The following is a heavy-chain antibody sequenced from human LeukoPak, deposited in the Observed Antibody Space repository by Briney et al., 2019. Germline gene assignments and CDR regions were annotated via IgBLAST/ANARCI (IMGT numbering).Heavy chain of an antibody. D-gene: IGHD5-12*01. V-gene: IGHV4-4*07. CDR3: AREDSRSGAPLDY. J-gene: IGHJ4*02. CDR1: GGSISSYY. Sequence: PSETLSLTCTVSGGSISSYYWSWVRQPAGKGMEWVGRIYTSGSTNYNPSLKRRVTMSVDTSKNQFSLKLSSVTAADTAVYYCAREDSRSGAPLDYWGQGTLVTVSS. CDR2: IYTSGST.